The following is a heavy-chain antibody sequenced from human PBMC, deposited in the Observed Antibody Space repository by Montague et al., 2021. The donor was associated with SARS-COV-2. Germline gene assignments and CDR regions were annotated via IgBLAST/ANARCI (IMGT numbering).Heavy chain of an antibody. J-gene: IGHJ4*02. CDR1: GFTFDDYT. Sequence: SLRLSCAVSGFTFDDYTMHWVRQTPEKGLEWVSLISGDGISTNYADSVKGRFTMSRDNNKNSLYLQMNSLRTEDTALYYCAKGRHSTAWHFDYWGQGALVTVSS. V-gene: IGHV3-43*02. D-gene: IGHD6-13*01. CDR2: ISGDGIST. CDR3: AKGRHSTAWHFDY.